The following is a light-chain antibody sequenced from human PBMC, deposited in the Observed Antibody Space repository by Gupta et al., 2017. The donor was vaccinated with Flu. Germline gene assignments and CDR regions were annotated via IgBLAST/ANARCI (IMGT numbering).Light chain of an antibody. CDR2: DAS. Sequence: DIQMTQSPSSLSASVGDRVTITCQASQDISNYLNWYQQKPGKAPNLLIYDASNLETGVPSRFSGSGSGTDFSLTITSLQSEDVATYYCQQYGDVPSLTFGGGTKVEIK. CDR3: QQYGDVPSLT. V-gene: IGKV1-33*01. J-gene: IGKJ4*01. CDR1: QDISNY.